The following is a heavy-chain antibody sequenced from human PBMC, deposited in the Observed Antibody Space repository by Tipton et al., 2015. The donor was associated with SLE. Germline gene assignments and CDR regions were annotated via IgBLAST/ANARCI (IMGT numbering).Heavy chain of an antibody. CDR3: ARRRGLVVVVPAAMEGFDP. J-gene: IGHJ5*02. D-gene: IGHD2-2*01. CDR2: INHSGST. CDR1: GGSFSGYY. V-gene: IGHV4-34*01. Sequence: TLSLTCAVYGGSFSGYYWSWIRQPPGKGLEWIGEINHSGSTNYNPSLKSRVTISVDTSKNQFSLKLSSVTAADTAVYYCARRRGLVVVVPAAMEGFDPWAREPWSPSPQ.